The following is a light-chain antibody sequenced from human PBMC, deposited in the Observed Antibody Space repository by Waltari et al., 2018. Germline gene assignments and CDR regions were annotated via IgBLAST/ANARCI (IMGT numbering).Light chain of an antibody. CDR3: QQLNSRA. CDR2: GTS. Sequence: DMQLTQSPSFLSASVGYRVTITCRASQGISGYLAWYQQKPGKAPKLLIYGTSTLQSGVPSRFSGSASGTEFTLTINSLQPEDFATYYCQQLNSRAFGQGTKVEIK. V-gene: IGKV1-9*01. CDR1: QGISGY. J-gene: IGKJ1*01.